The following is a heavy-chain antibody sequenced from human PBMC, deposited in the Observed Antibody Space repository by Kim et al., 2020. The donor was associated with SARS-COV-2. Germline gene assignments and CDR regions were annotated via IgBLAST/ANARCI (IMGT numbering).Heavy chain of an antibody. CDR1: GGSFSGYY. D-gene: IGHD6-19*01. Sequence: SETLSLTCAVYGGSFSGYYWSWIRQPPGKGLEWIGEINHSGSTNYNPSLKSRVTISVDTSKNQFSLKLSSVTAADTAVYYCARGTSSGWYLSDDYFDYWGQGTLVTVSP. J-gene: IGHJ4*02. CDR3: ARGTSSGWYLSDDYFDY. V-gene: IGHV4-34*01. CDR2: INHSGST.